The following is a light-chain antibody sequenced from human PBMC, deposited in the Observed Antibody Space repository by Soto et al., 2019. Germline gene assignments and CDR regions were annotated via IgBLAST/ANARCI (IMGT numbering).Light chain of an antibody. J-gene: IGKJ5*01. Sequence: EIVLTQSPGTLSLSPGERATLSCRASQSVNSRYLGWYQQKPGQAPRLLIYAASTRATGISDRFSGSGPGTDFTLTISRLEPEDFAVYYCQQYSSAPITFGQGTRLEIK. CDR2: AAS. CDR3: QQYSSAPIT. V-gene: IGKV3-20*01. CDR1: QSVNSRY.